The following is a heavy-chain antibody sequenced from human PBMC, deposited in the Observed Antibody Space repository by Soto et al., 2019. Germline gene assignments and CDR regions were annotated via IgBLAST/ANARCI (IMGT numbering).Heavy chain of an antibody. CDR1: GASISGGDYY. Sequence: QVHLQESGPGLVKPSQTLSLTCTLSGASISGGDYYWTLIRQPPGKGLEWIGSIYYTGNTYFNPSLHSRAFISVDPSDDQFSLKLGSMTAADTAIYYCARATYDSSTYYLDYWGQGTLVTVSS. J-gene: IGHJ4*02. V-gene: IGHV4-30-4*01. D-gene: IGHD3-22*01. CDR2: IYYTGNT. CDR3: ARATYDSSTYYLDY.